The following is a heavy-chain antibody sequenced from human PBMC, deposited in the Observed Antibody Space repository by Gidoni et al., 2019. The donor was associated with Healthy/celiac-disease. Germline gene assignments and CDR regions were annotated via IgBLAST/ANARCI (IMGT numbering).Heavy chain of an antibody. V-gene: IGHV3-15*01. J-gene: IGHJ4*02. D-gene: IGHD6-13*01. CDR2: LKSKTDGGNT. CDR3: TTLISSWSVPDTPMSNPPKHDY. CDR1: GFDFSKPG. Sequence: EVQLVAAGGGLVKPGGSLRLAGEAAGFDFSKPGMRWGRKGPGKGRGWVCRLKSKTDGGNTDAAALVKGRFNISIDYSKNTLFLQMNRLKTEDTAVYFCTTLISSWSVPDTPMSNPPKHDYWGQGTLVTVSS.